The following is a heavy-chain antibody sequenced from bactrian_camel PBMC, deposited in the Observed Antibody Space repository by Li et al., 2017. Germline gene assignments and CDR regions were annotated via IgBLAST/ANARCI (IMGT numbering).Heavy chain of an antibody. CDR1: RYTYETYC. V-gene: IGHV3S53*01. D-gene: IGHD4*01. CDR3: AVDKRIAGDWRASSTYNQ. J-gene: IGHJ4*01. Sequence: HVQLVESGGGSVQAGGSLRLSCVASRYTYETYCIGWFRQSPGKEREGFAAIESDGSASYADSVRGRFTISRDKTENTVTVSLQMNSLKPEDTAMYYCAVDKRIAGDWRASSTYNQWGQGTQVTVS. CDR2: IESDGSA.